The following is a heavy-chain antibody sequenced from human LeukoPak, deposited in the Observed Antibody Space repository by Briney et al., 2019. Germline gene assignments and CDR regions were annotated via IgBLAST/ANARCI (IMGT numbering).Heavy chain of an antibody. J-gene: IGHJ4*02. CDR2: ISWNSGSI. D-gene: IGHD3-22*01. Sequence: TGGSLRLSCAASGFTFDDYAMHWVRQAPGKGLGWVSGISWNSGSIGYADSVKGRFTISRDNAKNSLYLQMNSLRAEDTALYYCAKDSIRYDSSGYYFDYWGQGTLVTVSS. V-gene: IGHV3-9*01. CDR3: AKDSIRYDSSGYYFDY. CDR1: GFTFDDYA.